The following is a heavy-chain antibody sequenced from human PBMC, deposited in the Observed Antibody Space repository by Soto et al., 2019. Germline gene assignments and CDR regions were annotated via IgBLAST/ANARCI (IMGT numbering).Heavy chain of an antibody. Sequence: QLVQSGAEVNKPGASLRVSCKTSGPTFIAYYIHWVRQAPGQGLEWMGWIDPKSGGTTYEQKFLGRVTMTRDTSINTAYMDLNRLTSDDTAVYYCARVSVDVPEWGQGTLITVSS. CDR1: GPTFIAYY. CDR3: ARVSVDVPE. CDR2: IDPKSGGT. J-gene: IGHJ4*02. V-gene: IGHV1-2*02. D-gene: IGHD5-12*01.